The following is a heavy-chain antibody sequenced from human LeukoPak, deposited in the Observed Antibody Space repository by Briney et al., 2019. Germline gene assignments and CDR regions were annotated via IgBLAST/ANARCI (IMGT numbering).Heavy chain of an antibody. V-gene: IGHV1-69*05. CDR1: GGTFSSYA. CDR3: AVIKSSGWYYFDY. J-gene: IGHJ4*02. CDR2: IIPIFGTA. Sequence: GASVKVSCKASGGTFSSYAISWVRQAPGQGLEWMGGIIPIFGTANYAQKFQGRVTITTDESTGTAYMELSSLRSEDTAVYYCAVIKSSGWYYFDYWGQGTLVTVSS. D-gene: IGHD6-19*01.